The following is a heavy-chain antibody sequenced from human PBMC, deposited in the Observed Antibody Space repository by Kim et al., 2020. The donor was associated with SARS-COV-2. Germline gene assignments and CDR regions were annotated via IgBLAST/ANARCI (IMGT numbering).Heavy chain of an antibody. D-gene: IGHD3-22*01. J-gene: IGHJ4*02. Sequence: GSVKGRFAISRDNAKNSLYLHINSLRAEDTAVYYCARQIYYDSSGYYSGWGQGTLVTVSS. V-gene: IGHV3-7*04. CDR3: ARQIYYDSSGYYSG.